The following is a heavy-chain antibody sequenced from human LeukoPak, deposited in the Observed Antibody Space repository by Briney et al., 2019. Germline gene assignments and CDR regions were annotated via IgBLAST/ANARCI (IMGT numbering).Heavy chain of an antibody. CDR1: GFTFSSYS. V-gene: IGHV3-21*01. D-gene: IGHD3-10*01. CDR2: ISSSSSYI. J-gene: IGHJ5*02. CDR3: ARDSGIWFGELWVNWFDP. Sequence: PGGSLRLSCAASGFTFSSYSMNWVRQAPGKGREWVSSISSSSSYIYYADSVKGRFTISRDNAKNSLYLQMNSLRAEDTAVYYCARDSGIWFGELWVNWFDPWGQGTLVTVSS.